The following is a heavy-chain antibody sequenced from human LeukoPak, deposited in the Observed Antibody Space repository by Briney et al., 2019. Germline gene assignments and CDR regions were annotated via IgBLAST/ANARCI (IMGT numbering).Heavy chain of an antibody. CDR1: GGTFSSYA. CDR3: AAVDTAMVRGYYFDY. V-gene: IGHV1-69*05. J-gene: IGHJ4*02. Sequence: GASVKVSCKASGGTFSSYAISWVRQAPGQGLEWMGGIIPIFGTANYAQKFQGRVTITTDESTSTAYMEPGSLISEDTAVYYCAAVDTAMVRGYYFDYWGQGTLVTVSS. D-gene: IGHD5-18*01. CDR2: IIPIFGTA.